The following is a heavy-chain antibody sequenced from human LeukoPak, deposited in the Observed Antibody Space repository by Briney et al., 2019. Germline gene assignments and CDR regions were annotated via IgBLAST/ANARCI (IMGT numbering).Heavy chain of an antibody. CDR2: LHYSGST. CDR1: GGSISGYY. Sequence: PPETLSLTCTVSGGSISGYYWSWIRQPPGKGLEWIGYLHYSGSTNYNPSLKSRVTISVDTSKNQFSLKLSSVTAADTAVYYCARDRLRWPKIDYWGQGTLVTVSS. CDR3: ARDRLRWPKIDY. V-gene: IGHV4-59*01. D-gene: IGHD4-23*01. J-gene: IGHJ4*02.